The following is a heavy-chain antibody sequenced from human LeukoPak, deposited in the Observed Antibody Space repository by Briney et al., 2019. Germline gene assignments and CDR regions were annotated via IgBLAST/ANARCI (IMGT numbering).Heavy chain of an antibody. CDR2: IHYSGGT. V-gene: IGHV4-59*01. D-gene: IGHD1-1*01. CDR1: DDSIKSFW. J-gene: IGHJ4*02. CDR3: ARDLELERNRWNYFES. Sequence: SETPSLTCTVSDDSIKSFWWSWIRQPPGKGLEWIGCIHYSGGTKYNPSLKSRVAISVDTSKNQFSLKLTSVTAVDTAVYFCARDLELERNRWNYFESWGQGTLVTVSS.